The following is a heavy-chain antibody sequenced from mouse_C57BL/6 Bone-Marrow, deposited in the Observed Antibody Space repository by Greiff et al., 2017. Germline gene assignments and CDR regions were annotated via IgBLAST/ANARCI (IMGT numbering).Heavy chain of an antibody. CDR2: IDPNSGGT. D-gene: IGHD1-1*01. V-gene: IGHV1-72*01. J-gene: IGHJ2*01. Sequence: QVQLQQPGAELVKPGASVKLSCKASGYTFTSYWMHWVKQRPGRGLEWIGRIDPNSGGTKYNEKFKSKATLTVDKPSSTAYMQLSSLTSEDSAVYYCASRSPLLLRLYYFDYWGQGTTLTVSS. CDR1: GYTFTSYW. CDR3: ASRSPLLLRLYYFDY.